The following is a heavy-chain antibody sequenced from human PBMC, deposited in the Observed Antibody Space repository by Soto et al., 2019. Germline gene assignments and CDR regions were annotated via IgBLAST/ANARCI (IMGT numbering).Heavy chain of an antibody. CDR3: AKGVKAVFGYYYYYMDV. Sequence: EVQLLESGGSLVQRGGSMRVSCAASGFTFSNYAMSWVRQAPGKGLEWVSAITASDGTTYYADSVKGRFTISRDNSNNTLYLQMNSLRAEDTAVYHCAKGVKAVFGYYYYYMDVWGKGTTVTVSS. J-gene: IGHJ6*03. V-gene: IGHV3-23*01. CDR1: GFTFSNYA. D-gene: IGHD3-3*01. CDR2: ITASDGTT.